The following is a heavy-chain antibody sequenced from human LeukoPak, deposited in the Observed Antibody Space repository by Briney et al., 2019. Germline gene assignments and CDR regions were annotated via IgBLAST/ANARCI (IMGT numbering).Heavy chain of an antibody. J-gene: IGHJ5*02. Sequence: GGSLRLSCAVSRFTFSNYWMLWVRRAPGKGLDWVANINLDEGEKYYVDSVKDRFSISRDNAKNSLYLQMNSLRAEDTAVYYCARKLYYYDSGGSAGYAGWFDPWGQGTLVTVSS. CDR2: INLDEGEK. CDR3: ARKLYYYDSGGSAGYAGWFDP. D-gene: IGHD3-22*01. V-gene: IGHV3-7*05. CDR1: RFTFSNYW.